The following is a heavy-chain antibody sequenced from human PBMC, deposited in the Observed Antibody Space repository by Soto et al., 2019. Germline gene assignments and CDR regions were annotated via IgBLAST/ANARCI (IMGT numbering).Heavy chain of an antibody. D-gene: IGHD2-2*01. CDR3: ARDCSSTSCYGDYYYYGMDV. V-gene: IGHV4-31*03. CDR2: IYYSGST. Sequence: SETLSLTCTVSGGSISSGGYYWSWIRQHPGKGLEWIGYIYYSGSTYYNPSLKSRVTISVDASKNQFSLKLSSVTAADTAVYYCARDCSSTSCYGDYYYYGMDVWGQGTTVTVSS. J-gene: IGHJ6*02. CDR1: GGSISSGGYY.